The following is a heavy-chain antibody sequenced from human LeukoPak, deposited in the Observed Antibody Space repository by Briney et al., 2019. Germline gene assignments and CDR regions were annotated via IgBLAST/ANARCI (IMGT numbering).Heavy chain of an antibody. CDR3: AKDLGCGDYVVYDY. J-gene: IGHJ4*02. CDR2: ISGSGGST. Sequence: GGSLRLSCAASGFTFSSYAMSWVRQAPGKGLXXXXXISGSGGSTYYADSVKGRFTISRDNSKNTLYLQMNSLRAEDTAVYYCAKDLGCGDYVVYDYWGQGTLVTVSS. D-gene: IGHD4-17*01. CDR1: GFTFSSYA. V-gene: IGHV3-23*01.